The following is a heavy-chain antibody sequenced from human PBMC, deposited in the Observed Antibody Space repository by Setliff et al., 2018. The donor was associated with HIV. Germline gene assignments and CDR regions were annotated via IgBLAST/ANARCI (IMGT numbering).Heavy chain of an antibody. CDR2: ISHSNTYI. CDR1: GFDFSTYS. Sequence: GGSLRLSCAASGFDFSTYSMSWVRLAPGKGLEWVSSISHSNTYIQYGDSLKGRFAISRDNAKNSLFLDMNGLRAEDTAVYYCARVDLELSGDFCYMGVWAKGPWSPSP. CDR3: ARVDLELSGDFCYMGV. V-gene: IGHV3-21*04. J-gene: IGHJ6*03. D-gene: IGHD1-7*01.